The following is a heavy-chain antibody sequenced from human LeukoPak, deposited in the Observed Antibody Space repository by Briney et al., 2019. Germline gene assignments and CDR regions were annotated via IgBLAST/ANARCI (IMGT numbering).Heavy chain of an antibody. D-gene: IGHD3-22*01. J-gene: IGHJ4*02. V-gene: IGHV4-61*01. Sequence: SETLSLTCTVSGGTVSSGNYYWSWIRQPPGKGLDWIGYIYYSGSTNYNPSLKSRVTISVDTSKNQFSLRLSSVTAADTAVYYCARNPSGYFNYWGQGTLATVSS. CDR2: IYYSGST. CDR3: ARNPSGYFNY. CDR1: GGTVSSGNYY.